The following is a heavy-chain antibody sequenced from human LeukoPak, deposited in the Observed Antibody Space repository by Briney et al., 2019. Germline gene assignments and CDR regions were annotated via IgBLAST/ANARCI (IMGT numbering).Heavy chain of an antibody. V-gene: IGHV3-48*03. D-gene: IGHD5-12*01. J-gene: IGHJ4*02. CDR3: ARDPPRVVLRLSDY. CDR2: ISSSGSTI. Sequence: GGSLRLSCAAPGFTFSSYEMNWVCQAPGKGLEWVSYISSSGSTIYYADSVKGRFTISRDNAKNSLYLQMNSLRAEDTAVYYCARDPPRVVLRLSDYWGQGTLVTVSS. CDR1: GFTFSSYE.